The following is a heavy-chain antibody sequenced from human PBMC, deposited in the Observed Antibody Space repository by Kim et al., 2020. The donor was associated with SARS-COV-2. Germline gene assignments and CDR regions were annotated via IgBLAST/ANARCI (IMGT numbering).Heavy chain of an antibody. CDR3: ARGGLCGGDCYSWYYYYGMDV. CDR2: INHSGST. Sequence: SETLSLTCAVYGGSFSGYYWSWIRQPPGKGLEWIGEINHSGSTNYNPSLKSRVTISVDTSKNQFSLKLSSVTAADTAVYYCARGGLCGGDCYSWYYYYGMDVCGQGTTVTVSS. D-gene: IGHD2-21*02. V-gene: IGHV4-34*01. J-gene: IGHJ6*02. CDR1: GGSFSGYY.